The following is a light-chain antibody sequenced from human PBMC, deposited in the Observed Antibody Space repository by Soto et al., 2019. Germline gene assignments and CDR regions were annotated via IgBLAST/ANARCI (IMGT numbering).Light chain of an antibody. CDR2: WAS. CDR1: QRVLYSSNNKNY. CDR3: QQYYSPPLT. Sequence: DIVMTQSPDSLAVSLGERATINCKSSQRVLYSSNNKNYLAWYQQRPGQPPKLLIYWASTRESGVPDRFSGSGSGTDFTLTISSLQAEDVAVYFCQQYYSPPLTFGGGTKVEI. J-gene: IGKJ4*01. V-gene: IGKV4-1*01.